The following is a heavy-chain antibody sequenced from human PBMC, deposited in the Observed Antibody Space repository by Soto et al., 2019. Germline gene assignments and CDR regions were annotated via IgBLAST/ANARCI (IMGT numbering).Heavy chain of an antibody. V-gene: IGHV1-69*01. J-gene: IGHJ6*02. CDR1: GDTFKNCV. D-gene: IGHD3-10*01. CDR3: AAELGFGKLSVV. CDR2: IIPLFGTT. Sequence: QVQMVQSGVTVRRPGSSVKVSCTASGDTFKNCVISWVRQAPGQGLEWMGGIIPLFGTTDFAEKFQGRITITTDESTTAAYMELSRLRSENTATYYCAAELGFGKLSVVWGQGTTVIVSS.